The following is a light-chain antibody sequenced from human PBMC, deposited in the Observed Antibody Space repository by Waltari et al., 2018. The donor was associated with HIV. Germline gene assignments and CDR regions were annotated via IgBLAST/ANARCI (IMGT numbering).Light chain of an antibody. J-gene: IGLJ1*01. CDR2: YDS. Sequence: SYVLAQPPSVSVAPGKTARITCGGNNIGSKSVHGYQQKPGQAPVVVIYYDSDRPSGIPERFSGSNAGNTATLTISRVEAVDEADYYCQVWDSSSDAYVFGTGTKVTVL. CDR1: NIGSKS. V-gene: IGLV3-21*04. CDR3: QVWDSSSDAYV.